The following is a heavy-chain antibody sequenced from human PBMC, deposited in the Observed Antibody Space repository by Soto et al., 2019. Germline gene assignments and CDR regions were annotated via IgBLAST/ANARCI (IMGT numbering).Heavy chain of an antibody. V-gene: IGHV3-53*01. CDR1: GLSVSDNY. J-gene: IGHJ4*01. D-gene: IGHD2-21*01. CDR3: VSRIPSWVFDY. CDR2: MYAGGDT. Sequence: GGSLRLSCGASGLSVSDNYIGWVRQAPGRGLEWVSVMYAGGDTHYADSVKGRFTISRDKSENTLYLQMNSLRDEDTGVYFCVSRIPSWVFDYWGLGTLVTVSS.